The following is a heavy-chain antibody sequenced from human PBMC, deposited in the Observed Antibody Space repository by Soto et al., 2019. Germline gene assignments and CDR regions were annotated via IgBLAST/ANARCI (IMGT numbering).Heavy chain of an antibody. CDR3: ARVGVVVVAATPYFDY. Sequence: EVQLLESGGGLVQPGGSLRLSCAASGFTFSSYWMSWVRQAPGKGLEWVANIKQDGSEKYYVDSVKGRFTISRDNAKNSLYLQMNSLRAEDTAVYYCARVGVVVVAATPYFDYWGQGTLVTVSS. V-gene: IGHV3-7*01. D-gene: IGHD2-15*01. CDR2: IKQDGSEK. CDR1: GFTFSSYW. J-gene: IGHJ4*02.